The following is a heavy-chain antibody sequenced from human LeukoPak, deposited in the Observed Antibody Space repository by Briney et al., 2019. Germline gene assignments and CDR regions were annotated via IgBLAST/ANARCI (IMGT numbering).Heavy chain of an antibody. Sequence: GASVKVSCKASGYTFTSYGISWVRQAAGQGGEWMGWISAYNGNTNYAQKLQGRVTITTDTSPSTAYMELRSLRSDDTAVYYCARGKFFWSGIYYYMDVWGKGTTVTVSS. CDR1: GYTFTSYG. CDR2: ISAYNGNT. D-gene: IGHD3-3*01. CDR3: ARGKFFWSGIYYYMDV. V-gene: IGHV1-18*01. J-gene: IGHJ6*03.